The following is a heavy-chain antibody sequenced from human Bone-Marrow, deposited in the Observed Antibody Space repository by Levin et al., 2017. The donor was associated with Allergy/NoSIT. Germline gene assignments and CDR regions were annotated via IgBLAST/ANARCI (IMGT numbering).Heavy chain of an antibody. Sequence: SETLSLTCTVSGDSISSYYWSWIRQPPEKGLEWIGYIYYSGSTSYNPSLKSRVTISIDTSKNQFSLKLSSVTAADTAVYYCAGRSCSGSTCYSGSHGMDVWGQGTTVTVSS. CDR2: IYYSGST. J-gene: IGHJ6*02. CDR3: AGRSCSGSTCYSGSHGMDV. D-gene: IGHD2-15*01. V-gene: IGHV4-59*08. CDR1: GDSISSYY.